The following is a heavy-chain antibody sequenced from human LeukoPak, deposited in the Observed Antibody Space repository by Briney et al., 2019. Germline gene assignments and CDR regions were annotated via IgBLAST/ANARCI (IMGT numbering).Heavy chain of an antibody. V-gene: IGHV3-48*01. D-gene: IGHD1-14*01. CDR2: ISSSGSTI. J-gene: IGHJ4*02. CDR1: GFTFSRYS. Sequence: PGGSLRLSCVASGFTFSRYSMLWVRQAPGKGLQWLSYISSSGSTIYYADSVKGRFTISRDNSKNTLYLQMNSLRAEDTAVYYCAKDRTYTDFDYWGQGTLVTVSS. CDR3: AKDRTYTDFDY.